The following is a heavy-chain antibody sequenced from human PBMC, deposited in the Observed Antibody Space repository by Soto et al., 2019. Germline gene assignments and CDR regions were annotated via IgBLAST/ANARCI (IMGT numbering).Heavy chain of an antibody. CDR3: AHIPNYYQYDWFDP. J-gene: IGHJ5*02. V-gene: IGHV2-5*02. CDR1: GFSLTTRGVG. Sequence: QITLKESGPTLVKPTQTLTLTCTFSGFSLTTRGVGVGWIRQPPGKALECLALIYWDDDKRYSPSLQSRLSTXHXTXXNQVVLTMTNVDPVDTATYYCAHIPNYYQYDWFDPWGQGTLVSVSS. CDR2: IYWDDDK. D-gene: IGHD3-16*01.